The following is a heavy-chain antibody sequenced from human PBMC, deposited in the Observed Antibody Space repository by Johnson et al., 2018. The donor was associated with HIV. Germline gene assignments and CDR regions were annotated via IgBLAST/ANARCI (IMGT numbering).Heavy chain of an antibody. V-gene: IGHV3-30*04. Sequence: QMLLVESGGGVVQPGRSLRLSCAASGFTFSTYAMHWVRQAPGKGLEWVAVISSDESNKYYADSVKGRFTISRDNYKNTLFLQMNSLRAEDTAIYYCARADGSGSYFGFEIWGQGTMVTVSS. D-gene: IGHD3-10*01. CDR1: GFTFSTYA. J-gene: IGHJ3*02. CDR2: ISSDESNK. CDR3: ARADGSGSYFGFEI.